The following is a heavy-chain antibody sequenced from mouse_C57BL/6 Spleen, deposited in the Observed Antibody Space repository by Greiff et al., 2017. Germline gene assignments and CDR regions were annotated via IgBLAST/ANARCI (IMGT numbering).Heavy chain of an antibody. CDR2: IYPGDGDT. J-gene: IGHJ2*01. Sequence: VKLMESGPELVKPGASVKISCKASGYAFSSSWMNWVKQRPGKGLEWIGRIYPGDGDTNYNGKFKGKATLTADKSSSTAYMQLSSLTSEDSAVYFCARSDDYDKALDYWGQGTTLTVSS. D-gene: IGHD2-4*01. CDR1: GYAFSSSW. CDR3: ARSDDYDKALDY. V-gene: IGHV1-82*01.